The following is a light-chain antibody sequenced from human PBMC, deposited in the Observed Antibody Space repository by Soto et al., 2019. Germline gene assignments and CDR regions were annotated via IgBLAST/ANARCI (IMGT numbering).Light chain of an antibody. J-gene: IGKJ1*01. CDR1: QSLTSS. Sequence: EIVLTQSPATLSLSPGERATLSCRASQSLTSSLVWYQQKPGQAPRLLIYDASNRATGIPARFSGSGSGTEFTLTISSLQPDDFATYYCQQYNSYWTWTFGQGTKVEIK. V-gene: IGKV3-11*01. CDR3: QQYNSYWTWT. CDR2: DAS.